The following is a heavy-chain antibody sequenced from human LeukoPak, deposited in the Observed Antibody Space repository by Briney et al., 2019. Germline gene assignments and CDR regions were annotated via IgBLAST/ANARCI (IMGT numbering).Heavy chain of an antibody. CDR3: AGGSGYLITS. CDR2: IKQDGSEK. D-gene: IGHD3-9*01. Sequence: PGGSLRLSCAATGFSFRSYWMNWVRQAPGKGLEWLAIIKQDGSEKHYKGSVEGRFTISRDNAKNSLHLQMNSLRAEDTAVYYCAGGSGYLITSWRQGTLVTVSS. J-gene: IGHJ5*02. V-gene: IGHV3-7*01. CDR1: GFSFRSYW.